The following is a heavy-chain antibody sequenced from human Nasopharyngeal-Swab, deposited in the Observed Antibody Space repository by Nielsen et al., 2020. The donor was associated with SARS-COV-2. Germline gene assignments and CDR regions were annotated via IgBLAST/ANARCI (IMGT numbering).Heavy chain of an antibody. V-gene: IGHV1-46*01. Sequence: WVRQAPGQGLEWMGIINPSGGSTSYAQKFQGRVTMTRDTSTSTVYMELSSLRSEDTAVYYCARYCSSTSCYANYYYMDVWGKGTTVTVSS. CDR3: ARYCSSTSCYANYYYMDV. J-gene: IGHJ6*03. CDR2: INPSGGST. D-gene: IGHD2-2*01.